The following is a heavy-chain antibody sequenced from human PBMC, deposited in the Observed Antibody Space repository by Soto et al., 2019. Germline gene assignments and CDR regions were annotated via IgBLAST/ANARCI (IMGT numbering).Heavy chain of an antibody. CDR3: ARVGGPPDNYFDY. Sequence: SETLSLTCTVSGGSISSGDYYWSWIRQPPGKGLEWIGYIYYSGSTYYNPSLKSRVTISVDTSKNQFSLKLSSVTAADTAVYYCARVGGPPDNYFDYWGQGTLVTVSS. CDR1: GGSISSGDYY. CDR2: IYYSGST. D-gene: IGHD3-16*01. V-gene: IGHV4-30-4*01. J-gene: IGHJ4*02.